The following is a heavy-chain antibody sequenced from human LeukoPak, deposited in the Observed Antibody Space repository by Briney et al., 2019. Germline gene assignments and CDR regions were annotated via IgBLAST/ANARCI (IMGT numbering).Heavy chain of an antibody. V-gene: IGHV4-59*01. CDR2: IYYSGST. Sequence: SETLSLLCTLSGPSHRSEYGLWIRQPPGMGLEWIGYIYYSGSTNYNPSLKSRVTMSVDTSRNQFSLELPSVTAADSAVYYCSRYVRHPGSFCLDQWGQGTLVTVSS. D-gene: IGHD3-16*01. CDR3: SRYVRHPGSFCLDQ. J-gene: IGHJ4*02. CDR1: GPSHRSEY.